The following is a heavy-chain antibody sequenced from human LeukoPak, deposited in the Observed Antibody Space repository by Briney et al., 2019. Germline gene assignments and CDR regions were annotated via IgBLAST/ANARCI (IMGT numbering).Heavy chain of an antibody. CDR1: GLTYSSYW. CDR3: ARGSGNYYFDH. CDR2: MNTDGTHT. Sequence: GGPLQLPHAPSGLTYSSYWMHWLRQSPGGCPVLVSGMNTDGTHTRIADSAKGRFPISRDNAKNTVYLQMNSLSPEDTAVYYCARGSGNYYFDHWGQGTLVTVSS. D-gene: IGHD1-26*01. V-gene: IGHV3-74*01. J-gene: IGHJ4*02.